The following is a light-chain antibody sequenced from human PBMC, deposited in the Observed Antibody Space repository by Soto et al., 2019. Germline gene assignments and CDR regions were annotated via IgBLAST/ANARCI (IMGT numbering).Light chain of an antibody. CDR3: HQYDTIVQT. Sequence: EIVLTQSPGTLPLSPGERATLSCRASQSVRNSLLAWYQQKPGQPPRLLIYDASTRATATPERFSGSGSGTDFTLTISRLEPEDFAVYYCHQYDTIVQTVGQGTKVDIK. CDR1: QSVRNSL. J-gene: IGKJ1*01. V-gene: IGKV3-20*01. CDR2: DAS.